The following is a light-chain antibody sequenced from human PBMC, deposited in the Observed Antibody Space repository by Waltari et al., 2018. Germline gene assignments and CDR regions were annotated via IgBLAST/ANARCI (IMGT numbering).Light chain of an antibody. CDR2: DVS. V-gene: IGLV2-14*01. Sequence: QSALTQPASVSGSHGQSVTILCAGTSHHVGGYNSVSWYQEHPGHAPRVIIYDVSDRPSGVSDRFSGSKSGNTASLTISGLQAEDEADYYCSSQSSNDVVLFGGGTKLTVL. J-gene: IGLJ2*01. CDR1: SHHVGGYNS. CDR3: SSQSSNDVVL.